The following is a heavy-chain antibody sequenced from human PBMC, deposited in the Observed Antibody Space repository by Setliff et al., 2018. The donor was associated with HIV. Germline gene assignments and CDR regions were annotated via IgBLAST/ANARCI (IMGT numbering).Heavy chain of an antibody. CDR2: IKQGGNDK. CDR1: AFTFNKYA. J-gene: IGHJ6*03. Sequence: PGGSLRLSCTASAFTFNKYAMAWVRQAPGKGLEWVATIKQGGNDKYYVDSVKGRFTISRDNSKNTMYLQMNSLRTEDTAVYYCAKNARDYYYYYMDVWGKGTTVTVSS. V-gene: IGHV3-7*01. CDR3: AKNARDYYYYYMDV.